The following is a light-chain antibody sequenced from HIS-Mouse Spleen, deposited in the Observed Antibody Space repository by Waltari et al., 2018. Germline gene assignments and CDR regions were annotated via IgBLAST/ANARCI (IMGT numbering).Light chain of an antibody. CDR1: SRYVGGYNY. Sequence: QSALTQPRSVSGSPGQSVTIPCTGNSRYVGGYNYVSWYQQHPGKAPNIMIYDVSKRPSGVPDRFSGSKSGNTASLTISRVEAGDEADYYCQVWDSSSDHYVFGTGTKVTVL. V-gene: IGLV2-11*01. CDR2: DVS. CDR3: QVWDSSSDHYV. J-gene: IGLJ1*01.